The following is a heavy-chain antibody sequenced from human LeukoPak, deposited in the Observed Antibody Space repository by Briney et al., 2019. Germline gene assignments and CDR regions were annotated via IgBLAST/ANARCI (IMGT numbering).Heavy chain of an antibody. CDR2: IYYTENT. V-gene: IGHV4-59*01. J-gene: IGHJ4*02. D-gene: IGHD3-22*01. Sequence: PSETLSLTCTVSGGSISSYYWSWIRQPPGKGLEWIGYIYYTENTIYNPSLKSRVTISVDTSKNQFSLNLTSVTAADTAVYYCAGGNFYDSRGHPYHFHYWGQGTLVTVPS. CDR1: GGSISSYY. CDR3: AGGNFYDSRGHPYHFHY.